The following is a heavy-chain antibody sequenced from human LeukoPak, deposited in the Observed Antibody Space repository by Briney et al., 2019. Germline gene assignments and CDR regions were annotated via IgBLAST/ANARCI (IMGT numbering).Heavy chain of an antibody. V-gene: IGHV3-23*01. CDR3: AKWSPYGGNPGY. D-gene: IGHD4-23*01. CDR1: GFTFSSYA. Sequence: PGGSLRLSCAASGFTFSSYAMSWVRLAPGKGLEWVSAISGSGGSTYYADSVKGRFTISRDNSKNTLYLQMSSLRAEDTAVYYCAKWSPYGGNPGYWGQGTLVTVSS. CDR2: ISGSGGST. J-gene: IGHJ4*02.